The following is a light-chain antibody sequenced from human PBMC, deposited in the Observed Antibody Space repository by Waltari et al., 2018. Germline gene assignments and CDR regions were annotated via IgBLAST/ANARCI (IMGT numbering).Light chain of an antibody. J-gene: IGLJ2*01. V-gene: IGLV1-44*01. CDR1: SSHLGSNS. Sequence: QSVLTQPPSASVTPGQRVTISCSGSSSHLGSNSVNWYQHLPGTAPKLLIYSDNRRPSGVPDRSSCSKSGASASLAISGLQSEDEADYYCAAWDVSLNGLVFGGGTKLTVL. CDR3: AAWDVSLNGLV. CDR2: SDN.